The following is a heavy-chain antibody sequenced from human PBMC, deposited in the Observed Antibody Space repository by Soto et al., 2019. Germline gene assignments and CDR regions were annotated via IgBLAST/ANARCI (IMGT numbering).Heavy chain of an antibody. J-gene: IGHJ4*02. CDR2: ISAYNGDT. CDR3: ATVQLGRLIDY. D-gene: IGHD6-6*01. CDR1: GYTFTNYG. V-gene: IGHV1-18*01. Sequence: GASVKVSCKASGYTFTNYGITWVRQAPGQGLEWMGWISAYNGDTHYTQRLQGRVTMTTDTSTSTAYMELSSLRSEDTAVYYCATVQLGRLIDYWGQGTLVTVSS.